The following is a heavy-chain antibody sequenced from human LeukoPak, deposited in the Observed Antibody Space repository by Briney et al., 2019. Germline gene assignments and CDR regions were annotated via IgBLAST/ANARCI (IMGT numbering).Heavy chain of an antibody. J-gene: IGHJ4*02. CDR3: AHGLYGGNVYWFDY. CDR2: IYWDDDK. D-gene: IGHD4-23*01. Sequence: SGPTLVNPTQTLTLTCTFSGFSLSTSGVGVGWIRQPPGKALEWLALIYWDDDKRYSPSLKSRLAITKDTSKNQVVLTMTNIDPVDTATYYCAHGLYGGNVYWFDYWGQGTLVTVSS. CDR1: GFSLSTSGVG. V-gene: IGHV2-5*02.